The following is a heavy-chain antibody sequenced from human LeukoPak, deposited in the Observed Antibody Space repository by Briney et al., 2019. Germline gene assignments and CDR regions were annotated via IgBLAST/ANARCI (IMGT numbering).Heavy chain of an antibody. CDR3: ARRVLSGGRDAFDI. Sequence: SGESLKISCKGSGYTFSNYWIGWVRQMPGKGLEWMGIIYPGDSDTRYSPSFEGQVTITADKSISTAYLQWSSLKASDTAMYYCARRVLSGGRDAFDIWGQGTMVTVSS. CDR2: IYPGDSDT. J-gene: IGHJ3*02. V-gene: IGHV5-51*01. CDR1: GYTFSNYW. D-gene: IGHD7-27*01.